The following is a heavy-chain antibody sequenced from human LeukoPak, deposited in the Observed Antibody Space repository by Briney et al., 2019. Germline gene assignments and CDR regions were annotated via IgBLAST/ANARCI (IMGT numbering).Heavy chain of an antibody. V-gene: IGHV3-74*01. CDR2: MNSDGSTT. Sequence: PGGSLRLSCAASGFTFSRDWMHWVRQGPGKGLVWVSRMNSDGSTTNYADSVKGRFTISRDNAKNTLHLQMNSLRAEDTAVYYCVRALMGTSDHWGQGSLVTVSS. D-gene: IGHD7-27*01. J-gene: IGHJ4*02. CDR1: GFTFSRDW. CDR3: VRALMGTSDH.